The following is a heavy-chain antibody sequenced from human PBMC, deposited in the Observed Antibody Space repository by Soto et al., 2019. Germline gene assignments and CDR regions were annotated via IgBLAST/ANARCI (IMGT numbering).Heavy chain of an antibody. CDR2: IYYSGST. J-gene: IGHJ5*02. CDR3: ARSGVVVVAANNWFDP. Sequence: SETLSLTCTVSGGSISSYYWSWIRQPPGKGLEWIGYIYYSGSTNYNPSLKSRVTIPVDTSKNQFSLKLSSVTAADTAVYYCARSGVVVVAANNWFDPWGQGTLVTVSS. V-gene: IGHV4-59*01. CDR1: GGSISSYY. D-gene: IGHD2-15*01.